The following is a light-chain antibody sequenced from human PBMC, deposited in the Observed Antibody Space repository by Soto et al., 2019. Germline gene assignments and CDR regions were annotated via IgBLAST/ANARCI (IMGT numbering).Light chain of an antibody. CDR1: QTISSW. CDR3: QQYNSYPWT. CDR2: KAS. Sequence: DSQMTQSPSTLSGSVGDRVTITCRASQTISSWLAWYQQKPGKAPKLLIYKASTLKSGVPSRFSGSGSGTEFTLTISSLQPDDFATYYCQQYNSYPWTLGQGSNV. J-gene: IGKJ1*01. V-gene: IGKV1-5*03.